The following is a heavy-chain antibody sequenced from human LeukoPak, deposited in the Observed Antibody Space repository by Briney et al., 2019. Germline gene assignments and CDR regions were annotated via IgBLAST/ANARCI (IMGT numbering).Heavy chain of an antibody. J-gene: IGHJ4*02. V-gene: IGHV3-33*01. D-gene: IGHD2-15*01. Sequence: QPGGSLRLSCAASGFTFSSYGMHWVRQAPGKGLEWVAVIWYDGSNKYYADSVKGRFTISRDNSKNTLYLQMNSLRAEDTAVYYCAREREVVVAASDLDYWGQGTLVTVSS. CDR1: GFTFSSYG. CDR2: IWYDGSNK. CDR3: AREREVVVAASDLDY.